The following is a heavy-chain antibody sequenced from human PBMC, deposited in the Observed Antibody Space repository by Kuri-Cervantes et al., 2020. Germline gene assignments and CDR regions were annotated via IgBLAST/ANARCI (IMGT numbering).Heavy chain of an antibody. CDR3: ARFHVQSDVPLRYYFDY. V-gene: IGHV3-21*01. Sequence: ETLSLTCAASGFTFSTYSFNWVRQAPGKGLEWVSSISGSSTYIFYADSVKGRFTISRDNSKNTVYLQLNSLRPEDTAVYFCARFHVQSDVPLRYYFDYWGQGTLVTVSS. CDR2: ISGSSTYI. J-gene: IGHJ4*02. CDR1: GFTFSTYS. D-gene: IGHD3-16*01.